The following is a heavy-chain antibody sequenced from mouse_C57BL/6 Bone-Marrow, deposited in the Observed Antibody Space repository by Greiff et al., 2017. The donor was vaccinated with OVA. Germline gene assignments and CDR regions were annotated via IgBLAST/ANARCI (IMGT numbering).Heavy chain of an antibody. V-gene: IGHV1-63*01. CDR3: ERGIYYAMDY. Sequence: QVQLKQSGAELVRPGTSVKMSCKASGYTFTNYWIGWAKQRPGHGLEWIGDIYPGGGYTNYNEKFKGKATLTADKSSSTAYMQFSSLTSEDSAIYYCERGIYYAMDYWGQGTSVTVSS. CDR2: IYPGGGYT. CDR1: GYTFTNYW. J-gene: IGHJ4*01.